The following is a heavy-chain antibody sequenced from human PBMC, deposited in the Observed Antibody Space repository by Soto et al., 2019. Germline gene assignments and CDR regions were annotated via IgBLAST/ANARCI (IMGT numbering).Heavy chain of an antibody. V-gene: IGHV4-4*02. CDR1: SGSISSSNW. Sequence: PSQTLSLTCAVSSGSISSSNWWSWVRQPPGKGLEWIGEIYHSGSTNYNPSLKSRVTISVDKSKNQFSLKLSSVTAADTAVYYCARGSGYEFAAFDIWCQGTMVTVSS. J-gene: IGHJ3*02. CDR3: ARGSGYEFAAFDI. D-gene: IGHD5-12*01. CDR2: IYHSGST.